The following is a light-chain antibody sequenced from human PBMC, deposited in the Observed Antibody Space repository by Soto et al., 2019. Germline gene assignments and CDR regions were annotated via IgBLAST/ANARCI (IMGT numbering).Light chain of an antibody. J-gene: IGLJ1*01. V-gene: IGLV2-11*01. Sequence: QSALTQPRSVSGSPGQSVTISCTGTSSDVGGYNYVSWYQQHPGKAPELMIYDVTKRPSGVPDRFSGSKSGNTASLTISGLQAEDEADYNCCSYVGTDTYSFGTGTKVTVL. CDR3: CSYVGTDTYS. CDR2: DVT. CDR1: SSDVGGYNY.